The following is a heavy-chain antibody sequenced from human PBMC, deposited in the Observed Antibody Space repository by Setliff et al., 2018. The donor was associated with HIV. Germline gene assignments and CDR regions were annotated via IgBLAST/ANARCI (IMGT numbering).Heavy chain of an antibody. CDR3: ARAAGYSSSWHRYAFEI. J-gene: IGHJ3*02. V-gene: IGHV1-2*02. CDR1: GSTFTGYY. CDR2: IDPNSGDT. D-gene: IGHD6-13*01. Sequence: ASVQVSCKASGSTFTGYYLHWVRQAPGQGLEWMGWIDPNSGDTNYEQKFQGRVSMTRDTSISTVYMELSSLRSDDTAVYYCARAAGYSSSWHRYAFEIWGQGTMVT.